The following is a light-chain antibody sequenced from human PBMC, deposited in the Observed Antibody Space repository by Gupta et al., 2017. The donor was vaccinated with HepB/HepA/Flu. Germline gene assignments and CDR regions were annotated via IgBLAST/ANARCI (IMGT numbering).Light chain of an antibody. CDR3: QQYNSYACS. J-gene: IGKJ2*04. V-gene: IGKV1-5*03. Sequence: DIQMTQSPSTLSASVGDRVTITCRASESISSWLAWYQQKPGEAPKLLIYKASSLESGVPSRFSGSGSGTEFTLTISSLQTDDSATYYCQQYNSYACSFGQGTKLEIK. CDR2: KAS. CDR1: ESISSW.